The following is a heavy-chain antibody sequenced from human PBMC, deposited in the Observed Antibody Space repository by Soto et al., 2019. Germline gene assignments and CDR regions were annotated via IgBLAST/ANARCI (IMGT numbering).Heavy chain of an antibody. CDR3: AKDGYSSGWYPGY. V-gene: IGHV3-30*18. J-gene: IGHJ4*02. CDR2: ISYDGSNK. D-gene: IGHD6-19*01. Sequence: GGSLRLSCAASGFTFSSYGMHWVRQAPGKGLEWVAVISYDGSNKYYADSVKGRFTISRDNSKNTLYLQMNSLRAEDTAVYYCAKDGYSSGWYPGYWGQGTLVTVSS. CDR1: GFTFSSYG.